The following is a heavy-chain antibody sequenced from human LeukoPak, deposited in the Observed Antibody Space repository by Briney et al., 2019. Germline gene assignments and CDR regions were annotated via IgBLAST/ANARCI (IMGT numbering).Heavy chain of an antibody. D-gene: IGHD6-6*01. CDR3: ATFEYSSSSDY. CDR1: GFTFSSYA. V-gene: IGHV3-30*07. J-gene: IGHJ4*02. Sequence: GRSLRLSCAASGFTFSSYAMHWVRQAPGKGLEWVAVISYDGSNKYYADSVKGRFTTSRDNSKNTLYLQMNSLRAEDTAVYYCATFEYSSSSDYWGQGTLVTVSS. CDR2: ISYDGSNK.